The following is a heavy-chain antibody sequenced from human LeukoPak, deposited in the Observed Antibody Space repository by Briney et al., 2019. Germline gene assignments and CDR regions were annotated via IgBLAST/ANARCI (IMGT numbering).Heavy chain of an antibody. CDR1: GYSFTSYW. Sequence: GESLKISCKSSGYSFTSYWLGWVRQMPGKGLEWIGIIYPADSDTRYSPSFQGQVTISVDKSISTAYLQWSSLKASDTAMYYCARHFRSNGDYGPPDYWGQGTLVTVSS. J-gene: IGHJ4*02. D-gene: IGHD4-17*01. CDR3: ARHFRSNGDYGPPDY. CDR2: IYPADSDT. V-gene: IGHV5-51*01.